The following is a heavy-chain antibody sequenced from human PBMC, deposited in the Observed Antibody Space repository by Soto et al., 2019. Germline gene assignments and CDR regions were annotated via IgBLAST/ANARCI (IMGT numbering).Heavy chain of an antibody. CDR1: GYTFTSYN. CDR3: VLIGVFDH. D-gene: IGHD3-3*01. J-gene: IGHJ4*02. Sequence: ASVKVSCKASGYTFTSYNINWVRQPPGQGLEWVAGSNSNSGNSDHAQKFQGRLTVTRDTSISTAYMELSNLRSDDTAVDYCVLIGVFDHWGPGTLVTVSS. V-gene: IGHV1-8*01. CDR2: SNSNSGNS.